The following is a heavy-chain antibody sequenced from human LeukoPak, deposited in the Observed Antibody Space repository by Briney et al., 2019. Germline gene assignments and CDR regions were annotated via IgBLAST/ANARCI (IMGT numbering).Heavy chain of an antibody. V-gene: IGHV1-2*02. J-gene: IGHJ6*03. Sequence: ASVKVSCKASGYTFTSYAMNWVRQAPGQGLEWMGWINPNSGGTNYAQKFQGRVTMTRDTSISTAYMELSSLTSDDTAVYYCARGVVAATFYYYMDVWGKGTTVTVSS. CDR2: INPNSGGT. CDR1: GYTFTSYA. D-gene: IGHD2-15*01. CDR3: ARGVVAATFYYYMDV.